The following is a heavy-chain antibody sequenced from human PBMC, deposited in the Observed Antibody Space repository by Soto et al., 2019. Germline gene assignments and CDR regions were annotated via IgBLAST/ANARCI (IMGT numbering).Heavy chain of an antibody. V-gene: IGHV1-18*01. D-gene: IGHD5-18*01. Sequence: ASVKVSCKASGYTFTSYYISWVRQAPGQGLEWMGWISAYNGNTNYAQKPQGRVTMTTDTSTSTAYMELRSLRSDDTAVYYCARSREYRYGKGPHDGFDIWGQGTMVTVSS. J-gene: IGHJ3*02. CDR3: ARSREYRYGKGPHDGFDI. CDR2: ISAYNGNT. CDR1: GYTFTSYY.